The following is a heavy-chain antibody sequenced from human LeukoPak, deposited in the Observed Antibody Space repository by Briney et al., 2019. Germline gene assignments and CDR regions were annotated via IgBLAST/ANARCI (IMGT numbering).Heavy chain of an antibody. CDR3: ARVAARQDWFDP. J-gene: IGHJ5*02. D-gene: IGHD6-6*01. V-gene: IGHV1-18*01. CDR1: GYTFTSYG. CDR2: ISAYNGNT. Sequence: ASVKVSCKASGYTFTSYGMSWVRQAPGKGLEWMGWISAYNGNTNYAQKLQGRVTMTTDTSTSTAYMELRSLRSDDTAVYYCARVAARQDWFDPWGQGTLVTVSS.